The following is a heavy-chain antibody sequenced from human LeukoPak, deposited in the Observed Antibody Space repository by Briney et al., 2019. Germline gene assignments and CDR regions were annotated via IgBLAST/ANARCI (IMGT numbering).Heavy chain of an antibody. CDR1: GYTFTSYA. D-gene: IGHD4-17*01. Sequence: GASVKVSCKASGYTFTSYAMHWVRQAPGQRLEWMGWINAGNGNTKYSQKFQGRVTITRDTSASTTYMELSSLRSEDTAVYYCAREDYGDYVRAFDIWGQGTMVTVSS. J-gene: IGHJ3*02. CDR3: AREDYGDYVRAFDI. CDR2: INAGNGNT. V-gene: IGHV1-3*01.